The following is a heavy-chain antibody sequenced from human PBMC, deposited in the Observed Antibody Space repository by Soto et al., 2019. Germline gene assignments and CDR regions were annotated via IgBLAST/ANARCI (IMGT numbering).Heavy chain of an antibody. J-gene: IGHJ3*02. D-gene: IGHD1-1*01. CDR2: VYYSGSA. Sequence: QVQLQESGPGLVKPSQTRSLICTFSGGAIRSGDYYWGWIRQPPGQGLEWIGYVYYSGSAHYNPSLKSRLSISLVTSKNQISLNLSSVTAADTAVDSCVRVDPMTGTFDICGQGTMSTVAS. CDR1: GGAIRSGDYY. V-gene: IGHV4-30-4*01. CDR3: VRVDPMTGTFDI.